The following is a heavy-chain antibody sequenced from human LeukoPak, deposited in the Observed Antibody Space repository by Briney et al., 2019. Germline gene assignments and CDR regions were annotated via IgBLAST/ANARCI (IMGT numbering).Heavy chain of an antibody. D-gene: IGHD4-17*01. Sequence: SETLSLTCTVSGYSISSGYYWGWIRQPPGKGLEWIGSIYHSGSTYYNPSLKSRVTISVDTSKNQFSLKLSSVTAADTAVYYCARQDYGDYEGAFDIWGQGTMVTVSS. CDR3: ARQDYGDYEGAFDI. CDR1: GYSISSGYY. J-gene: IGHJ3*02. V-gene: IGHV4-38-2*02. CDR2: IYHSGST.